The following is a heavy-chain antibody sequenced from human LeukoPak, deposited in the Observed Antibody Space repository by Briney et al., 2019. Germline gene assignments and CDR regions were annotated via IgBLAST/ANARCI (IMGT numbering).Heavy chain of an antibody. J-gene: IGHJ6*03. V-gene: IGHV4-39*07. CDR3: ARETTVTSPYGRYYYYMDV. Sequence: SSETLSLTCTVSGGSIRSSSYHWGWIRQSPGKGLAWIGSLYYSGSTNYNPSLKSRVTMSVDTSKNQFSLKLSSVTAADTAVYYCARETTVTSPYGRYYYYMDVWGKGTTVTISS. CDR2: LYYSGST. D-gene: IGHD4-17*01. CDR1: GGSIRSSSYH.